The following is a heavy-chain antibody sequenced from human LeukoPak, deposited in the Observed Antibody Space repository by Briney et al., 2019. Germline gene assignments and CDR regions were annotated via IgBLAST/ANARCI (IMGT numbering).Heavy chain of an antibody. Sequence: GASVKVSCKASGGTFSNYAISWVRQAPGQGLEWMGGIIPIFGTANYAQKFQGRVTITTDESTSTAYMELSSLRSEDTAVYYCASSIAARRGDFDYWGQGTLVTVSS. CDR2: IIPIFGTA. D-gene: IGHD6-6*01. J-gene: IGHJ4*02. V-gene: IGHV1-69*05. CDR3: ASSIAARRGDFDY. CDR1: GGTFSNYA.